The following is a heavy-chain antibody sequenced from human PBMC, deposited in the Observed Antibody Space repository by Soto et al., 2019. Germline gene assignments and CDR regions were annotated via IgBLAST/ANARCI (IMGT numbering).Heavy chain of an antibody. CDR3: ARDGMGTIVGGMDV. D-gene: IGHD7-27*01. V-gene: IGHV1-69*01. CDR1: GGTFSNDA. Sequence: QVQLVQSGAEVKNHGSSLKVSCKTSGGTFSNDAISWVRQAPGQGLEWMGGIIPIYGTTHYGQKFQDRLKLTADESTGTAYMELSSLRSDDTGVYYCARDGMGTIVGGMDVWGQGTTVTVSS. CDR2: IIPIYGTT. J-gene: IGHJ6*02.